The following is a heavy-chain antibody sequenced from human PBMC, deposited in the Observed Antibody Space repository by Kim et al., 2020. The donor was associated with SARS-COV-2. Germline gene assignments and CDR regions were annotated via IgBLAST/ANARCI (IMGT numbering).Heavy chain of an antibody. Sequence: GGSLRLSCAASGFTFSSYSMNWVRQAPGKGPEWISYISSSSSTIYYADSMKGRFTISRDNAKNSLYLQMNSLRAEDTAVYYCARKGHDYGDYSDWYLDLWGRGTLVIVSS. J-gene: IGHJ2*01. V-gene: IGHV3-48*04. D-gene: IGHD4-17*01. CDR1: GFTFSSYS. CDR2: ISSSSSTI. CDR3: ARKGHDYGDYSDWYLDL.